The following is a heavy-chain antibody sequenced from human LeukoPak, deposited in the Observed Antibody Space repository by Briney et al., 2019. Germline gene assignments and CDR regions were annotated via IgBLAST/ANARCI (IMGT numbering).Heavy chain of an antibody. D-gene: IGHD3/OR15-3a*01. J-gene: IGHJ3*02. CDR2: IYYSGST. Sequence: SETLSLTCTVSGYSISSGYYWSRIRQPPGKGLEWIGYIYYSGSTNYNPSLKSRVTISVDTSKNQFSLKLSSVTAADTAVYYCAREGLGDAFDIWGQGTMVTVSS. V-gene: IGHV4-61*01. CDR1: GYSISSGYY. CDR3: AREGLGDAFDI.